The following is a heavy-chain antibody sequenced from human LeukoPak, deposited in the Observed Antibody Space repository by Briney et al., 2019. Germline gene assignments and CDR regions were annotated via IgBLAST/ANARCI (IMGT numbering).Heavy chain of an antibody. CDR1: GGSFSGYY. J-gene: IGHJ6*03. D-gene: IGHD3-10*01. Sequence: SETLSLTCAVYGGSFSGYYWSWIRQPPGKGLEWIGEINHSGSTNYNPSLKSRVTISVDTSKSQFSLKLSSVTAADTAVYYCARGRSDKRYYYGSGTPLGDIKYYYYMDVWGKGTTVTVSS. CDR3: ARGRSDKRYYYGSGTPLGDIKYYYYMDV. CDR2: INHSGST. V-gene: IGHV4-34*01.